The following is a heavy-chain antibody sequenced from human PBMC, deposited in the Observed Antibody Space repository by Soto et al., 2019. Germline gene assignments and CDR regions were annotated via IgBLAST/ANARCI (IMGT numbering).Heavy chain of an antibody. CDR1: GFTFGDYA. D-gene: IGHD3-10*01. V-gene: IGHV3-49*03. CDR3: TRDRGITMVRGVIIFYYMDV. Sequence: GGSLRLSCTASGFTFGDYAMSWFRQAPGKGLEWVGFIRSKAYGGTTEYAASVKGRFTISRDDSKSIAYLQMNSLKTEDTAVYYCTRDRGITMVRGVIIFYYMDVWGKGTTVTVSS. J-gene: IGHJ6*03. CDR2: IRSKAYGGTT.